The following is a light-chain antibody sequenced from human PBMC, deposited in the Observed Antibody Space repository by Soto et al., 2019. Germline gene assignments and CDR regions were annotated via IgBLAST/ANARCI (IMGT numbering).Light chain of an antibody. V-gene: IGKV3-20*01. CDR1: QSFDSRY. J-gene: IGKJ3*01. Sequence: EIVLTQSPGTLSLSPGERATLSCRASQSFDSRYLAWYQHKPGQAPRLLIYGTSSRATGIPDRFSGSGSGTDFTLTISRLEPEDFALYYCQQYGSTPPFTFGPGTKVDIK. CDR2: GTS. CDR3: QQYGSTPPFT.